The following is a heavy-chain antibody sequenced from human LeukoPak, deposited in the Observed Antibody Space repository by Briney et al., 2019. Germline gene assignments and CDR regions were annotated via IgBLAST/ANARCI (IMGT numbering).Heavy chain of an antibody. J-gene: IGHJ6*02. CDR1: GDSINSGGFY. CDR3: ARDNRVTMVRGVRNGMDV. V-gene: IGHV4-31*03. CDR2: IYYSGST. Sequence: PSETLSLTCSVSGDSINSGGFYWNWIRQFPGKGLEWIGNIYYSGSTSYNPSLKSRVTISVDTSKNQFSLKLNSVTAADTAVYYCARDNRVTMVRGVRNGMDVWGQGTTVTVSS. D-gene: IGHD3-10*01.